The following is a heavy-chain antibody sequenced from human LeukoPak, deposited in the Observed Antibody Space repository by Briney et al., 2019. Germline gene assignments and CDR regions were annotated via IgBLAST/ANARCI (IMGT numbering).Heavy chain of an antibody. D-gene: IGHD4-17*01. Sequence: SETLSLTCAVYGGSFSGYYWSWIRQPPGKGLEWIGVINHSGSTNYNPSLKSRVTISVDTSKNQFSLKLSSVTAADTAVYYCARFTTYATVTTDWFDPWGQGTLVTVSS. CDR1: GGSFSGYY. CDR3: ARFTTYATVTTDWFDP. J-gene: IGHJ5*02. V-gene: IGHV4-34*01. CDR2: INHSGST.